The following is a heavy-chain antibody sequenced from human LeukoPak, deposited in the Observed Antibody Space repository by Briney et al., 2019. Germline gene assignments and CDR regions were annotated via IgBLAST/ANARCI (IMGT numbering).Heavy chain of an antibody. V-gene: IGHV3-48*01. CDR2: ISSSSSTI. CDR3: AKGRECSYVFDTDFDY. J-gene: IGHJ4*02. D-gene: IGHD5-18*01. CDR1: GFTFSSYS. Sequence: GGSLRLSCAASGFTFSSYSMNWVRQAPGKGLEWVSYISSSSSTIYYADSVKGRFTISRDNSKNTLYLQMNSLRAEDTAVYYCAKGRECSYVFDTDFDYWGQGTLVTVSS.